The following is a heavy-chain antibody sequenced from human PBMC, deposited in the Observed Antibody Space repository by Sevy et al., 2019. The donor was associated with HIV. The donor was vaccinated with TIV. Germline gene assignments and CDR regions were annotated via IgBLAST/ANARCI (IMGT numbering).Heavy chain of an antibody. CDR2: ISRSSTYI. D-gene: IGHD5-12*01. CDR3: ARDSGYTGYD. V-gene: IGHV3-21*01. J-gene: IGHJ4*02. Sequence: GGSLRLSCATSGFTFSTYSMNWVRQAPGMGLEWVSSISRSSTYIYYTDSVKGRFTLSRDNARNSLYLQMNSLRVDDTAVYYCARDSGYTGYDWGQRTLVTVSS. CDR1: GFTFSTYS.